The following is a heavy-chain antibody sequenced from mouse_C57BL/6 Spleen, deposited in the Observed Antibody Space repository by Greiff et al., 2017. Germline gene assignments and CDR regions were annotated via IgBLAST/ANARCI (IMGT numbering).Heavy chain of an antibody. CDR1: GFSLTSYG. V-gene: IGHV2-4*01. Sequence: QVQLKQSGPGLVQPSQSLSITCTVSGFSLTSYGVHWVRQPPGKGLEWLGVLWSSGSTDYTAAFISRLCISKDNSKSQVFIKMNSLQADDTAIYYCAKKREVTTGGDYYAMDYWGQGTSVTVSS. CDR3: AKKREVTTGGDYYAMDY. CDR2: LWSSGST. D-gene: IGHD1-1*01. J-gene: IGHJ4*01.